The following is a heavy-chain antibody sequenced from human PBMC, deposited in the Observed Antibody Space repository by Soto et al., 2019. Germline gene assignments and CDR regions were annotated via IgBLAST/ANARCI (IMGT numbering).Heavy chain of an antibody. CDR1: GFTVSSNY. D-gene: IGHD6-6*01. J-gene: IGHJ3*02. CDR2: IYSVCST. Sequence: GGSLRLSCAASGFTVSSNYMSWVRQAPGKGLEWVSVIYSVCSTYYADSVKGRFTISRDNSKNTLYLQMNSLRAEDTAVYYCARDYSSSLDAFDIWGQGTMVTVSS. CDR3: ARDYSSSLDAFDI. V-gene: IGHV3-53*01.